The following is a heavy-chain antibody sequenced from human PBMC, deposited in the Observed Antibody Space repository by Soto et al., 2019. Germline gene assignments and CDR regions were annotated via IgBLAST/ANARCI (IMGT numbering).Heavy chain of an antibody. CDR2: INAGNGNT. CDR3: ARGYQPLDV. V-gene: IGHV1-3*01. D-gene: IGHD2-2*01. J-gene: IGHJ6*02. Sequence: QVQLVQSGAEVKKPGASVKVSCKASGYTFTSYAMHWVRQAPGQRLEWMGWINAGNGNTKYSQKLQGRVTITRDTAASTAYMALSSLRSEDTAVYYCARGYQPLDVWGQGTTGTVSS. CDR1: GYTFTSYA.